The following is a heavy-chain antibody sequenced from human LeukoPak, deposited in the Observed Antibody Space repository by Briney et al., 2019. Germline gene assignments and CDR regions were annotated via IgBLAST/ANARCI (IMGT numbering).Heavy chain of an antibody. V-gene: IGHV4-59*05. J-gene: IGHJ4*02. CDR3: ARHTTGYYAYYFDY. CDR2: IYYSGST. CDR1: GGSISSYY. D-gene: IGHD3-9*01. Sequence: SESLSLTCTVSGGSISSYYWSWIRQPPGKGLEWIGSIYYSGSTYYNPSLKSRVTISVDTSKNQFSLKLSSVTAADTAVYYCARHTTGYYAYYFDYWGQGTLVTVSS.